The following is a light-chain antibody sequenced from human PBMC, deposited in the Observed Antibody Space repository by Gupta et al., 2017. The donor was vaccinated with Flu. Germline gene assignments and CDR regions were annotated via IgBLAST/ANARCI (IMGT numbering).Light chain of an antibody. CDR2: SDT. V-gene: IGLV3-21*02. CDR3: QVWDTSSDHPV. J-gene: IGLJ3*02. Sequence: SYVLTQPPSVSVAPGQTARITCGEDSIGSKIVHWYQQKPGQAPVLVIYSDTDRPSRIPERFSGSNSGNTATLTIXGXEAGDEXDFYCQVWDTSSDHPVFGGGTKLTVL. CDR1: SIGSKI.